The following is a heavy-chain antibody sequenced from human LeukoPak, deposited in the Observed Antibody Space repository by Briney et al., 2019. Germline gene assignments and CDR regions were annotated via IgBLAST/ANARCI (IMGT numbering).Heavy chain of an antibody. D-gene: IGHD3-22*01. CDR2: INPSGGST. J-gene: IGHJ3*02. CDR3: ARDRYYYDSTGYAFDI. CDR1: GYTFTSYY. V-gene: IGHV1-46*01. Sequence: ASVKVSCKASGYTFTSYYMHWVRQAPGQGLEWMGIINPSGGSTSYAQKFQGRVTMTRDTSTSTVYMELSSLRSEDTAVYYCARDRYYYDSTGYAFDIWGQGTMVTVSS.